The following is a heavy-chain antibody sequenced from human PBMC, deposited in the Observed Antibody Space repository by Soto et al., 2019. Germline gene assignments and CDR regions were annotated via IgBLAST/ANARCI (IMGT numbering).Heavy chain of an antibody. CDR1: GYSFTSYG. V-gene: IGHV1-18*01. Sequence: QVHLVQSGAEVRKPGASVKVSCKASGYSFTSYGISWVRQAPGQGLEWMGWISTDNGNTNYAHNLQGRVSMTIDPSTSTAYMELWSLGSDDTAVYYCARDVPDTSLFFYYYAMDVWGQGTTVTVSS. D-gene: IGHD2-21*01. CDR2: ISTDNGNT. CDR3: ARDVPDTSLFFYYYAMDV. J-gene: IGHJ6*02.